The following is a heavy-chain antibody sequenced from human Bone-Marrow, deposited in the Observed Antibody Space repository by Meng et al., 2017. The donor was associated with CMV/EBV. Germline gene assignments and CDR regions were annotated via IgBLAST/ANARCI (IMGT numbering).Heavy chain of an antibody. Sequence: LRLSCTVSGGSISSGDYYWSWIRQPPGKGLEWIGYIYYSGSTYYNPSLKSRVTISVDTSKNQFSLKLSSVTAADTAVYYCAAGWITEKLGLADYWGQGTLVTVSS. CDR3: AAGWITEKLGLADY. CDR1: GGSISSGDYY. J-gene: IGHJ4*02. CDR2: IYYSGST. D-gene: IGHD7-27*01. V-gene: IGHV4-30-4*08.